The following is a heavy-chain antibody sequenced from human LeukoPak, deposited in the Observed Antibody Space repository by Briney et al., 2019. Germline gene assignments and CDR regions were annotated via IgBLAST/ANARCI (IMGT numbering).Heavy chain of an antibody. CDR3: ARNLGYCSSSSCQYGMDV. CDR1: GFTVSSNY. J-gene: IGHJ6*02. D-gene: IGHD2-2*01. Sequence: GGSLRLSCAASGFTVSSNYMSWVRQAPGEGLEWVSVIYSGGSTYYADSVKGRFTISRDNSKNTLYLQMNSLRAEDTAVYYCARNLGYCSSSSCQYGMDVWGQGTTVTVSS. CDR2: IYSGGST. V-gene: IGHV3-66*01.